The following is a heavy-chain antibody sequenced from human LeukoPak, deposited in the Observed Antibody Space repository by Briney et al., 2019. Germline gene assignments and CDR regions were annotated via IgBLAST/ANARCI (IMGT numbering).Heavy chain of an antibody. CDR2: IYYSGST. CDR1: GGSISSSSYY. D-gene: IGHD2-2*01. V-gene: IGHV4-39*07. CDR3: ARADIVVVPAAMDV. Sequence: SETLSLTCTVSGGSISSSSYYWGWIRQPPGKGLEWIGSIYYSGSTYYNPSLKSRVTISVDRSKNQFSLKLSSVTAADTAVYYCARADIVVVPAAMDVWGKGTTVTVSS. J-gene: IGHJ6*04.